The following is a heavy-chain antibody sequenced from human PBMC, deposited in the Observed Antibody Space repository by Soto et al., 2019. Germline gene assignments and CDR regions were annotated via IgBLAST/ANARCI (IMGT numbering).Heavy chain of an antibody. D-gene: IGHD6-13*01. J-gene: IGHJ4*02. V-gene: IGHV1-69*13. CDR2: IIPIFGTA. Sequence: GASVKVSCKASGGTFSSYAISWVRQAPGQRLEWMGGIIPIFGTANYAQKFQGRVTITADESTSTAYMELSSLRSEDTAVYYCATGRRSYSSSWQYYFDYWGQGTLVTVSS. CDR1: GGTFSSYA. CDR3: ATGRRSYSSSWQYYFDY.